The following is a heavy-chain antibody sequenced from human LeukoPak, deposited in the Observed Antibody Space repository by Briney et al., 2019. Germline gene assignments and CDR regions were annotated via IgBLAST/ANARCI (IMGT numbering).Heavy chain of an antibody. V-gene: IGHV5-51*01. CDR2: IYPGDSDT. CDR1: GYSFTSYW. J-gene: IGHJ5*02. D-gene: IGHD2-21*02. Sequence: GESLKISCKGSGYSFTSYWIGWVRQMPGKGMEWMGIIYPGDSDTRYSPSFQGQVTISADKSISTAYLQWSSLKASDTAMYYCARSPYCGGDCGGGWFDPWGQGTLVTVSS. CDR3: ARSPYCGGDCGGGWFDP.